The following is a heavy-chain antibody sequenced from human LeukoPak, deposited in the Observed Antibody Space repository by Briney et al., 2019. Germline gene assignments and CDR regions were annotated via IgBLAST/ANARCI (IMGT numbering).Heavy chain of an antibody. V-gene: IGHV3-7*01. J-gene: IGHJ4*02. Sequence: AGGSLRLSCAASGFTFSNYWMNWVRQAPGKGLQWVANINRDGREEYYVDSVKGRFTISRDNAKNSLSLQMSSLRAEDTAVYYCVGRRTSAAGNFWGQGTLVTVSS. CDR1: GFTFSNYW. CDR3: VGRRTSAAGNF. D-gene: IGHD6-13*01. CDR2: INRDGREE.